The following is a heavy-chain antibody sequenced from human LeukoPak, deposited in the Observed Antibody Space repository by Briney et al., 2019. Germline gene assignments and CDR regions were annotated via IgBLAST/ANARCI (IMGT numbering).Heavy chain of an antibody. Sequence: ASVKVSCKASGYTFTGYYMHWVRQAPGQGLEWMGRINPNSGGTNYAQKFQGRVTMTRDTSISTAYMELSRLRSDDTAVYYCARGLELMISYYYYYYMDVWGKGTTVTVSS. D-gene: IGHD1-7*01. CDR1: GYTFTGYY. CDR2: INPNSGGT. V-gene: IGHV1-2*06. J-gene: IGHJ6*03. CDR3: ARGLELMISYYYYYYMDV.